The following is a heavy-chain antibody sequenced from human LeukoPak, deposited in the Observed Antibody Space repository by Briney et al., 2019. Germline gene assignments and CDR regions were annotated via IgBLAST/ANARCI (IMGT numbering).Heavy chain of an antibody. CDR2: IYTSGST. V-gene: IGHV4-4*09. J-gene: IGHJ5*02. CDR1: GGSISSYY. D-gene: IGHD3-10*01. CDR3: ARRGVLLWFGELLNWFDP. Sequence: PSETLSLTCTVSGGSISSYYWSWIRQPPGKGLEWIGYIYTSGSTNYIPSLKSRVTISVDTSKNQFSLKLSSVTAADTAVYYCARRGVLLWFGELLNWFDPWGQGTLVTVSS.